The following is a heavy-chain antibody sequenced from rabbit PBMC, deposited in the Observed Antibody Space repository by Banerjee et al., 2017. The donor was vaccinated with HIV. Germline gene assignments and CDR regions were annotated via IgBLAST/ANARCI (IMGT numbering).Heavy chain of an antibody. CDR1: GFSFSGDYY. CDR2: VFVGSSGST. CDR3: ARDGNHGFDFYR. V-gene: IGHV1S40*01. D-gene: IGHD7-1*01. Sequence: QSLEESGGDLVKPGASLTLTCTASGFSFSGDYYMCWVRQAPGKGLEWIACVFVGSSGSTYYASWAKGRFTISKTSSTTVTLQMTSLTAADTATYFCARDGNHGFDFYRWGPGTLVTVS. J-gene: IGHJ4*01.